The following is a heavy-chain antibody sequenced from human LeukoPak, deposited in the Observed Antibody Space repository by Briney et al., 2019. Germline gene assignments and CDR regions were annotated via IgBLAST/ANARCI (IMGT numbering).Heavy chain of an antibody. Sequence: PSETLSLTCTVSGGSISSGSYYWSWIRQPAGKGLEWIGRIYTSGSTNYNPSPKSRVTISVDTSKNQFSLKLSSVTAADTAVYYCARYFGRWDFDYWGQGTLVTVSS. CDR1: GGSISSGSYY. CDR2: IYTSGST. V-gene: IGHV4-61*02. D-gene: IGHD3-9*01. CDR3: ARYFGRWDFDY. J-gene: IGHJ4*02.